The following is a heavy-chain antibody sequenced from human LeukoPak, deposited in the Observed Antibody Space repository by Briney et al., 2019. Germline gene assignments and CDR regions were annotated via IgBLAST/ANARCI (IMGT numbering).Heavy chain of an antibody. V-gene: IGHV6-1*01. Sequence: SQTLSLTCAISVDSVSSNNAVWNWIRQSPSRGLEWLGKTYYRSKWNYDYAVSMKSRITINPDTSKNHFSLQLSSVTPEDTAVYYCARSVNSGCLDCWGQGVLVTVSS. CDR1: VDSVSSNNAV. D-gene: IGHD3-10*01. CDR2: TYYRSKWNY. CDR3: ARSVNSGCLDC. J-gene: IGHJ4*02.